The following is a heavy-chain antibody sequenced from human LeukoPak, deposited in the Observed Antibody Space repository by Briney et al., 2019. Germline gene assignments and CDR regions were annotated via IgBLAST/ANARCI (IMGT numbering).Heavy chain of an antibody. CDR2: ISYDGSNK. CDR1: GFTFSNYG. V-gene: IGHV3-30*18. J-gene: IGHJ4*02. D-gene: IGHD3-22*01. CDR3: AKDRTPTRVIDY. Sequence: GGSLRLSCAASGFTFSNYGMHWVRQAPGKGLEWVAAISYDGSNKYYADSVKGRFTISRDNSKNTLYLQMNSLRAEDTAVYYCAKDRTPTRVIDYWGQGTLVTVSS.